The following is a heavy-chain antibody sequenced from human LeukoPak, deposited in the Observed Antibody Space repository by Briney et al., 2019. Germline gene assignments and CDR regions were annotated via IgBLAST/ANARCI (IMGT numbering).Heavy chain of an antibody. J-gene: IGHJ3*02. CDR2: MNPDSKNT. CDR3: ARGAWGSSGTDAFDI. Sequence: ASVKVSCKASGYTFTDLNINWVRQAPGKGLEWIGWMNPDSKNTGYAQKFQGRVTMTRNTSISTAYMELSSLRSEDTAVYYCARGAWGSSGTDAFDIWGQGTMVTVSS. CDR1: GYTFTDLN. D-gene: IGHD3-22*01. V-gene: IGHV1-8*01.